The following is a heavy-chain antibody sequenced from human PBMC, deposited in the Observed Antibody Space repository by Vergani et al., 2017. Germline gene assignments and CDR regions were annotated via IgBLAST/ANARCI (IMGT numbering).Heavy chain of an antibody. CDR2: ISSDGSNK. Sequence: QVQLVESGGGVVQPGRSLRLSCETSGLMFNNYGMHWVRQAPGKGLEWVAVISSDGSNKHYADSVKGRFTISRDNSQNTLYLQMDSLTAEDTAIYFCVNGYYYDQSGLAIFDYWGQGTLVTVSS. CDR1: GLMFNNYG. V-gene: IGHV3-30*18. CDR3: VNGYYYDQSGLAIFDY. D-gene: IGHD3-22*01. J-gene: IGHJ4*02.